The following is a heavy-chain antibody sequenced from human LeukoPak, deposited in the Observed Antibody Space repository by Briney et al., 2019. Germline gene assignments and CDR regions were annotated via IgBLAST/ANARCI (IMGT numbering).Heavy chain of an antibody. V-gene: IGHV3-11*01. J-gene: IGHJ6*02. D-gene: IGHD3-16*01. CDR3: ARESIYVWVSSLHYGMDV. CDR1: GFTVSSNY. Sequence: GGSLRLSCAASGFTVSSNYMSWIRQAPRKGLEWVSYSSSGSTVYYADSVKGRFTISRDNAKNSLYLQMNSLRAEDTAVYYCARESIYVWVSSLHYGMDVWGQGTTVTVSS. CDR2: SSSGSTV.